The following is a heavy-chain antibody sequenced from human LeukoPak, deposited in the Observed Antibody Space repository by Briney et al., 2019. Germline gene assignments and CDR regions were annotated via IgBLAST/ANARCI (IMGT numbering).Heavy chain of an antibody. V-gene: IGHV1-69*13. Sequence: GASVKVSCKASGGTFSSYAISWVRQAPGQGLEWMGGIIPIFGTANYAQKFQGRVTITADESTSTAYMELSSLRSEDTAVYYCARELRRGATYFDYWGQGTLVTVSS. CDR2: IIPIFGTA. CDR1: GGTFSSYA. J-gene: IGHJ4*02. D-gene: IGHD4/OR15-4a*01. CDR3: ARELRRGATYFDY.